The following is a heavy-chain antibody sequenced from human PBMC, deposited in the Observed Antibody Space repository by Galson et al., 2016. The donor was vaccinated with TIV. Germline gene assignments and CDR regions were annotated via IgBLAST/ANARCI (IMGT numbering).Heavy chain of an antibody. CDR3: AKGTPSEYYYGLDV. Sequence: SLRLSCAASGFTFSNSVMHWVRQAPGKGLEWVASIWFDGTTKKYADAVKGRFTLSRDTSKNTLYLQMNSLRSEDTAMYFCAKGTPSEYYYGLDVWGQGTTVTVSS. D-gene: IGHD2/OR15-2a*01. CDR2: IWFDGTTK. V-gene: IGHV3-30*02. J-gene: IGHJ6*02. CDR1: GFTFSNSV.